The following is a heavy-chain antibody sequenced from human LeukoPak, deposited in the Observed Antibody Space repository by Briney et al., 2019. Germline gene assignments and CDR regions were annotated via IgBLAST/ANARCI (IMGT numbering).Heavy chain of an antibody. CDR3: ARHGGIQLWLRFWFDP. Sequence: PSETLSLTCTVSDGSISSSSYYWGWIRQPPGKGLEWIGSIYYSGSTYYNPSLKSRVTISVDTSKNQFSLKLSSVTAADTAVYYCARHGGIQLWLRFWFDPWGQGTLVTVSS. J-gene: IGHJ5*02. CDR1: DGSISSSSYY. V-gene: IGHV4-39*01. CDR2: IYYSGST. D-gene: IGHD5-18*01.